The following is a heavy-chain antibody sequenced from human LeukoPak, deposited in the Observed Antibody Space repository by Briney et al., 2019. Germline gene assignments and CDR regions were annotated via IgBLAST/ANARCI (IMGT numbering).Heavy chain of an antibody. Sequence: GGSLRLSCAASGFTFSSYEMNWVRQAPGKGLEWVSSISSSSSYIYYADSVKGRFTISRDNAKNSLYLQMNSLRAEDTAVYYCAKDHPPPRYYYGSGSQNWFDPWGQGTLVTVSS. D-gene: IGHD3-10*01. CDR2: ISSSSSYI. CDR3: AKDHPPPRYYYGSGSQNWFDP. CDR1: GFTFSSYE. J-gene: IGHJ5*02. V-gene: IGHV3-21*04.